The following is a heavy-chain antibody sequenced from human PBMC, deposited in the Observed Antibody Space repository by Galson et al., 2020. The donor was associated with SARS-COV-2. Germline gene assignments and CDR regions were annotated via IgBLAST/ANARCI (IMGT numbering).Heavy chain of an antibody. CDR2: IKGDGSET. CDR1: GFTFNDFW. V-gene: IGHV3-7*01. J-gene: IGHJ4*02. Sequence: GGSLSLSCEVSGFTFNDFWMSWFRQAPGKGLEWVANIKGDGSETNYADFVKGRFSISRDNAANSLYLQMNSLRVEDSAVYYCSREGWQGGYWGQGTRVTVSS. D-gene: IGHD6-19*01. CDR3: SREGWQGGY.